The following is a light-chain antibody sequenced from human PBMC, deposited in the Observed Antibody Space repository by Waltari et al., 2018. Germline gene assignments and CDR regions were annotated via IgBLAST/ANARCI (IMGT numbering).Light chain of an antibody. J-gene: IGLJ1*01. CDR3: SSYVSSN. Sequence: HSALTPPASGSGSPGQSITISCTGISSDIAHYKSVSWYQQHPGKAPKLIIYDVNVRPSRVSNRFSGSKSGNTASLTISGLQADDEADYYCSSYVSSNFGSGTKVTVL. CDR2: DVN. CDR1: SSDIAHYKS. V-gene: IGLV2-14*03.